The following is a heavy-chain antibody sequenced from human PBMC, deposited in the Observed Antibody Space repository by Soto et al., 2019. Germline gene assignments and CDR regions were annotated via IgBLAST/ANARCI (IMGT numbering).Heavy chain of an antibody. CDR3: AREGPSGSYYFDY. Sequence: VKVSCKASGYTFTGYYMHWVRQAPGQGLEWMGWINPNSGGTNYAQKFQGWVTMTRDTSISTAYMELSRLRSDDTAVYYCAREGPSGSYYFDYWGQGTLVTVSS. CDR2: INPNSGGT. CDR1: GYTFTGYY. D-gene: IGHD1-26*01. J-gene: IGHJ4*02. V-gene: IGHV1-2*04.